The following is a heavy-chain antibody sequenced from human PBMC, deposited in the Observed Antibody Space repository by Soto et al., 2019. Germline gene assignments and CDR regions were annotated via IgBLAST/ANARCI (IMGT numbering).Heavy chain of an antibody. CDR1: GYTFTSYA. J-gene: IGHJ5*02. V-gene: IGHV1-3*01. D-gene: IGHD6-19*01. CDR3: ARGIGWPGFFDP. CDR2: INAGNGNT. Sequence: QVQVVQSGAEVKKPGASVKVSCKASGYTFTSYAMHWVRQAPGQRLKWMGWINAGNGNTKYSQKFQGRVTITRDTSASTAYMELSSLRSEDTAVYYCARGIGWPGFFDPWGQGTLVTVSS.